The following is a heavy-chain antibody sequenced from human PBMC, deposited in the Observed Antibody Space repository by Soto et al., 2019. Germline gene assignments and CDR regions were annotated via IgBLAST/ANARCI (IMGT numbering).Heavy chain of an antibody. CDR1: GGTFSSYA. V-gene: IGHV1-69*13. CDR2: IIPIFGTA. Sequence: SVKVSCKASGGTFSSYAISCVRQAPGQGLEWMGGIIPIFGTANYAQKFQGRVTITADESTSTAYMELSSLRSEDTAVYYCARGADPYYYYGMDVWGQGTTVTAP. J-gene: IGHJ6*02. CDR3: ARGADPYYYYGMDV.